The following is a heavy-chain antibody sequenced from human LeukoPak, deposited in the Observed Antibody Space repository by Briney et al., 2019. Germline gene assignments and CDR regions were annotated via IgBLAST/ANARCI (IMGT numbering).Heavy chain of an antibody. CDR2: INPSGGST. Sequence: ASVKVSCKASGYTFTSYYMHWVRQAPGQGLEWMGIINPSGGSTSYAQKFQGRVTMTRDTSTSKVYMELSSLRSEDTAVYYCARVEWEYTAMVTGPRGMDVWGQGTTVTVSS. CDR3: ARVEWEYTAMVTGPRGMDV. D-gene: IGHD5-18*01. V-gene: IGHV1-46*01. CDR1: GYTFTSYY. J-gene: IGHJ6*02.